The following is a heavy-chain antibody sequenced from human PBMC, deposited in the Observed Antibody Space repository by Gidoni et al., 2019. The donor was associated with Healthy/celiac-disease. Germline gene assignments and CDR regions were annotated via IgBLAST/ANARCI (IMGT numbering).Heavy chain of an antibody. D-gene: IGHD5-12*01. CDR2: ISSSSSYI. CDR1: GFTFSSYS. Sequence: EVQLVESGGGLVKPGGSLRLSCAASGFTFSSYSMNWVRQAPGKGLEWVSSISSSSSYIYYADSVKGRFTISRDNAKNSLYLQMNSLRAEDTAVYYCARDIFSGYEVGDDYWGQGTLVTVSS. J-gene: IGHJ4*02. V-gene: IGHV3-21*01. CDR3: ARDIFSGYEVGDDY.